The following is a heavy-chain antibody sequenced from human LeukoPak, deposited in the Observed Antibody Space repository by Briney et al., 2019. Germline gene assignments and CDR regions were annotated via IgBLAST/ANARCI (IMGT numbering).Heavy chain of an antibody. Sequence: GGSLRLSCAASGFTFSSYAMSWVRQAPGKGLEWVSAISGSGGSTYYADSVKGRFTISRDNSKNTLYLQMNSLRAEDTAVYYCAKAPGIRGGATFYFGYWGQGTLVTVSS. CDR1: GFTFSSYA. CDR2: ISGSGGST. CDR3: AKAPGIRGGATFYFGY. D-gene: IGHD3-16*01. V-gene: IGHV3-23*01. J-gene: IGHJ4*02.